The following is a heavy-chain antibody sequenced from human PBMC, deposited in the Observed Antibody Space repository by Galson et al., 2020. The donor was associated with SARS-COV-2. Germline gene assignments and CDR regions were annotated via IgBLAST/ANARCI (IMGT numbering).Heavy chain of an antibody. CDR3: AKDIGYSSGGVGY. V-gene: IGHV3-9*01. D-gene: IGHD6-19*01. CDR1: GFTFDDYA. Sequence: GGSLRLSCAASGFTFDDYAMHWVRQAPGKGLEWVSGISWNSGSIGYADSVKGRFTISRDNAKNSLYLQMNSLRAEDTALYYCAKDIGYSSGGVGYWGQGTLVTGSS. J-gene: IGHJ4*02. CDR2: ISWNSGSI.